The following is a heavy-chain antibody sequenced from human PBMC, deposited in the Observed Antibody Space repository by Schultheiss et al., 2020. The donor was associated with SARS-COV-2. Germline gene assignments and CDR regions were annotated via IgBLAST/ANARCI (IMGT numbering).Heavy chain of an antibody. V-gene: IGHV1-8*01. CDR1: GYTFTSYD. CDR3: AREGGDWTGKWFDP. Sequence: ASVKVSCKASGYTFTSYDINWVRQATGQGLEWMGWMNPNRGHTGYAQKFQGRVTMTRNISISTAYMELSSLTSEDTALYYCAREGGDWTGKWFDPWGQGTLVTVSS. J-gene: IGHJ5*02. CDR2: MNPNRGHT. D-gene: IGHD3/OR15-3a*01.